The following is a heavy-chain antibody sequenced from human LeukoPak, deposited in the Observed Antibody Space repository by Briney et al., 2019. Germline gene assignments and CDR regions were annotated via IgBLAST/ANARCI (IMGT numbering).Heavy chain of an antibody. CDR3: ARVKTSGYYPDY. J-gene: IGHJ4*02. V-gene: IGHV1-8*02. Sequence: ASVKVSCKASGYTFTSYDINWVRQATGQGLEWMGWMNPNSGNTGYAQKFQGRVTMTRDMSTSTVYMELSSLRSEDTAVYYCARVKTSGYYPDYWGQGTLVTVSS. D-gene: IGHD3-22*01. CDR2: MNPNSGNT. CDR1: GYTFTSYD.